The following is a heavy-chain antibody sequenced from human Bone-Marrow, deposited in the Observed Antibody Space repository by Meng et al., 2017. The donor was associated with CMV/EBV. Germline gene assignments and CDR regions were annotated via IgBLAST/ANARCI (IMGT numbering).Heavy chain of an antibody. CDR1: GCTFSSYA. D-gene: IGHD2-15*01. V-gene: IGHV1-69*10. Sequence: SVKVSCKASGCTFSSYAISWVRQAPGQGLEWMGGIIPIHGIANYAQKFQGRVTITADKSKSTGYMELSSLRSEDTAGYYGGGGVDIAYYYYGMDVWGQGTTVTVSS. J-gene: IGHJ6*02. CDR3: GGGVDIAYYYYGMDV. CDR2: IIPIHGIA.